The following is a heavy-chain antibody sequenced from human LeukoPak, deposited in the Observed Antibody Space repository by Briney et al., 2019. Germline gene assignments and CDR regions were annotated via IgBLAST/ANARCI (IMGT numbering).Heavy chain of an antibody. CDR3: ARHRYLSGSYYWVLDY. CDR1: GGSISSYY. J-gene: IGHJ4*02. CDR2: IYYSGST. V-gene: IGHV4-59*08. Sequence: SETLSLTCTVSGGSISSYYWSWIRQPPGKGLGWIGYIYYSGSTNYNPSLKSRVTISVDTSKNQFSLKLSSVTAADTAVYYCARHRYLSGSYYWVLDYWGQGTLVTVSS. D-gene: IGHD1-26*01.